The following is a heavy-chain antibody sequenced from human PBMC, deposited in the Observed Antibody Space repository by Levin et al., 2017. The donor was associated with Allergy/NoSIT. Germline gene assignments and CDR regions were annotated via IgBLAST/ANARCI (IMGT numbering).Heavy chain of an antibody. V-gene: IGHV4-30-4*01. CDR3: ARYFISRGADFDY. CDR1: GGSITSGDYY. D-gene: IGHD2/OR15-2a*01. Sequence: SETLSLTCTVSGGSITSGDYYWSWIRQPPGKGLEWIGYIYYSGSTYYNLSLKSRVTISVDTSKNQFSLKLSSVTAADTAMYYCARYFISRGADFDYWGQGTLVTVSS. CDR2: IYYSGST. J-gene: IGHJ4*02.